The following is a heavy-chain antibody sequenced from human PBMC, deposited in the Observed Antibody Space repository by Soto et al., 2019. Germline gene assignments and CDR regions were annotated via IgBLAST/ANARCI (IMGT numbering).Heavy chain of an antibody. CDR2: INPDNSNT. J-gene: IGHJ5*02. V-gene: IGHV1-3*01. Sequence: QVQLVQSGAEVKKPGASVKVPCKASGYNFTDYALHWVRHAPGQGLEWMGWINPDNSNTKYSQKFQGRVTISSDTPANTAYMELRSLTSEDTAVYYCAVVFYYYGSGSDSWGQGTLVIASS. CDR3: AVVFYYYGSGSDS. CDR1: GYNFTDYA. D-gene: IGHD3-10*01.